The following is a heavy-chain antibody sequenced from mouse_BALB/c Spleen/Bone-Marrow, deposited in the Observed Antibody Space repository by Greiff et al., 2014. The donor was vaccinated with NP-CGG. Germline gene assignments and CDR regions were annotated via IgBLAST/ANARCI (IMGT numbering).Heavy chain of an antibody. V-gene: IGHV14-3*02. CDR1: GFNIKDTY. J-gene: IGHJ2*01. D-gene: IGHD2-4*01. CDR3: ASYDYGYYFDY. CDR2: IDPANGST. Sequence: VQLKHSGAELVKPGASVKLSCTASGFNIKDTYMHWVKRRPEQGLEWIGRIDPANGSTKYDPKFQGKATITADTSSNTAYLQLSSLTSEDTAVYYCASYDYGYYFDYWGQGTTLTVSS.